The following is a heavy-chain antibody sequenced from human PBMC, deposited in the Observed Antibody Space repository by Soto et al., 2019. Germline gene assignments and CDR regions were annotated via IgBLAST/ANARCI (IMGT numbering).Heavy chain of an antibody. CDR3: ARVNSGSSSGPDAFDI. Sequence: QVQLVESGGGVVQPGRSLRLSCAASGFTFSSYGMHWVRQAPGKGLEWVAVIWYDGSNKYYADSVKGRFTISRDNSKNPLYLLMNSLRAEDTAVYYCARVNSGSSSGPDAFDIWGQGTMVTVSS. J-gene: IGHJ3*02. D-gene: IGHD6-13*01. CDR1: GFTFSSYG. CDR2: IWYDGSNK. V-gene: IGHV3-33*01.